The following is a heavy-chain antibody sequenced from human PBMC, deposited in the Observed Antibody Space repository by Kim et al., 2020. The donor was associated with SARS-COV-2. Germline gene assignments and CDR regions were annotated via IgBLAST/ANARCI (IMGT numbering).Heavy chain of an antibody. CDR2: TYYRSKWYN. V-gene: IGHV6-1*01. CDR1: GDSVSSNSTA. CDR3: ARDLSPQSIAAAGTAGVQRYYGMDV. D-gene: IGHD6-13*01. Sequence: SQTLSLTCAISGDSVSSNSTAWNWIRQSPSRGLEWLGRTYYRSKWYNDYAVSVKSRITINPDTSKNQFSLQLNSVTPEDTAVYYCARDLSPQSIAAAGTAGVQRYYGMDVWGQGTTVTVSS. J-gene: IGHJ6*02.